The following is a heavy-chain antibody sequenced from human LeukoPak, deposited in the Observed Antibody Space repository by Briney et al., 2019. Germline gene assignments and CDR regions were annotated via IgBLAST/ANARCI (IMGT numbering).Heavy chain of an antibody. V-gene: IGHV4-59*08. Sequence: KSSETLSLTCTVSGGSISNYYWSWIRHPPGRAREWIGYIYYNGGTNYNPSFTSRDTMSVDTSKNQFSPNLSSVTAADTAVYYCARQRRYMAAAGTPNFDYWGQGTLVTVSS. CDR1: GGSISNYY. D-gene: IGHD6-13*01. CDR3: ARQRRYMAAAGTPNFDY. CDR2: IYYNGGT. J-gene: IGHJ4*02.